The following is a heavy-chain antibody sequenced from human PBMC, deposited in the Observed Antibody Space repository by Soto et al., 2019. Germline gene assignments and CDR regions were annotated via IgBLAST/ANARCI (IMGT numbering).Heavy chain of an antibody. CDR1: GFTFSSYA. CDR2: ISYDGSNK. D-gene: IGHD3-3*01. V-gene: IGHV3-30-3*01. CDR3: ARDLITIFGVVYYGMDV. J-gene: IGHJ6*02. Sequence: GGFLRLSCAASGFTFSSYAMHWVRQAPGKGLEWVAVISYDGSNKYYADSVKGRFTISRDNSKNTLYLQMNSLRAEDTAVYYCARDLITIFGVVYYGMDVWGQGTTVTVSS.